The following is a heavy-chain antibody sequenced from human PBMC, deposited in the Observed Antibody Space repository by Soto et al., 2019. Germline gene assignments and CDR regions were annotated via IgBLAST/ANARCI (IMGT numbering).Heavy chain of an antibody. Sequence: PGESLKISCKGSGYSFTSYWIGWVRQMPGKGLEWMGIIYPGDSDTRYSPSFQGQVTISADKSISTAYLQWSGLKASDTAMYYCARQVDTAMVTIDYWGQGTLVTVSS. J-gene: IGHJ4*02. CDR3: ARQVDTAMVTIDY. CDR2: IYPGDSDT. V-gene: IGHV5-51*01. D-gene: IGHD5-18*01. CDR1: GYSFTSYW.